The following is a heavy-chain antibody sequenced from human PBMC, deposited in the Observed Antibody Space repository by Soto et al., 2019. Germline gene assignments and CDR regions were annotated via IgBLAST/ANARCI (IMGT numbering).Heavy chain of an antibody. CDR1: GYTFTSYG. CDR2: ISAYNGNT. J-gene: IGHJ6*02. V-gene: IGHV1-18*04. CDR3: ARDSTPKDIVVVPAAKYYYYYYGMDV. D-gene: IGHD2-2*01. Sequence: EASVKVSCKASGYTFTSYGISWVRQAPGQGLEWMGWISAYNGNTNYAQKLQGRVTMTTDTSTSTAYMELRSLRSDDTAVYYCARDSTPKDIVVVPAAKYYYYYYGMDVWGQGTTVTVSS.